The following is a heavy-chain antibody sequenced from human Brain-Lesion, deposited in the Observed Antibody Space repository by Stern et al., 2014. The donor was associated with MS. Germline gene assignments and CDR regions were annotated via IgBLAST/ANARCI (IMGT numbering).Heavy chain of an antibody. V-gene: IGHV3-7*01. CDR1: GFTFGNYW. CDR2: IKENGTEK. D-gene: IGHD3-3*01. Sequence: EVQMVESGGSLGQPGGSLTISCTAAGFTFGNYWMTWVRQAPGKGLEWVANIKENGTEKNYVDSVKGRFTISRDKPRKSFYMQMNSLRVEDTAIFYCARVYNTIYGIVTQRGSGMDVWGQGTTVIVSS. CDR3: ARVYNTIYGIVTQRGSGMDV. J-gene: IGHJ6*02.